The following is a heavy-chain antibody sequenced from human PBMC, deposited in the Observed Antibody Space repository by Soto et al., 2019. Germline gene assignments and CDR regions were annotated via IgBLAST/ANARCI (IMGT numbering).Heavy chain of an antibody. CDR3: ARDGSMVRERWFDP. V-gene: IGHV3-74*03. J-gene: IGHJ5*02. Sequence: EVQLVESGGDVVQPGGSLRLSCAPWGFTFIGYWMHWVGQGPGKGLVWVARINNDGIDTTYADSVKGRFTISRDNTKNMVYLEMNSLRADDTAVYYCARDGSMVRERWFDPWGQGTLVTVSS. CDR2: INNDGIDT. D-gene: IGHD3-10*01. CDR1: GFTFIGYW.